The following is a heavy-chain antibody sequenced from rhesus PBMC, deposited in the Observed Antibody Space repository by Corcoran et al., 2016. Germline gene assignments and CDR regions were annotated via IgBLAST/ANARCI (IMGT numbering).Heavy chain of an antibody. CDR1: GGSISSSNW. Sequence: QVQLQESGPGLVKPSETLSLTCAVSGGSISSSNWWSWIRQPPGKGLESIGYISGSSGSTYYNPSLKSRFVISTVTSKIQFSLKLSSVTAADTGVYYGAGEPSNTVGLDSWGQGVVVTVSS. J-gene: IGHJ6*01. D-gene: IGHD4-23*01. V-gene: IGHV4-65*01. CDR3: AGEPSNTVGLDS. CDR2: ISGSSGST.